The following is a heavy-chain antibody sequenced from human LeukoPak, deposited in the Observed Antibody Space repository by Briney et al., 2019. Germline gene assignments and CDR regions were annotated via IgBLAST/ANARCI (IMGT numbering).Heavy chain of an antibody. CDR2: INYSGST. CDR3: ARVYCSGVSWYSDY. Sequence: SETLSLTCTVSGGSISSYYWSWIRQPPGKGLQWIGYINYSGSTNYNPYLKRRVTISVDTSKSQFSLKLSSVTAADTAVYYCARVYCSGVSWYSDYLGQGTLVTVSS. D-gene: IGHD2-15*01. J-gene: IGHJ4*02. V-gene: IGHV4-59*01. CDR1: GGSISSYY.